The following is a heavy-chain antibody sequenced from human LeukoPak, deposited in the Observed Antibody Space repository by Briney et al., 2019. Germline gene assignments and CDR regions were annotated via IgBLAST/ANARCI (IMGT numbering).Heavy chain of an antibody. CDR3: ARAPPYGAKPSRDY. J-gene: IGHJ4*02. CDR1: GGSFSGYY. D-gene: IGHD4-17*01. CDR2: INHSGGT. V-gene: IGHV4-34*01. Sequence: PSETLSLTCAVYGGSFSGYYWSWIRQPPGKGLEWIGEINHSGGTNYNPSLKSRVTISVDTSKNQFSLKLSSVTAADTAVYYCARAPPYGAKPSRDYWGQGTLVTVSS.